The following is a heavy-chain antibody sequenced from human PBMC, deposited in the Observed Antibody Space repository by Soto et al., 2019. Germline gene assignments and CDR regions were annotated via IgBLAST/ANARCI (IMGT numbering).Heavy chain of an antibody. CDR1: GLPFRTYA. CDR3: ARGGYPIVVVSSAIRGLSEVGLYA. V-gene: IGHV3-30-3*01. J-gene: IGHJ5*02. Sequence: GVSLSLSCAASGLPFRTYAMHWVRQAPGQGLDWVAVISYDGSNKYYADSVKGRFTISRDNSKNTLYLQMNSLRAEDTTVYNSARGGYPIVVVSSAIRGLSEVGLYAWGQ. D-gene: IGHD2-2*01. CDR2: ISYDGSNK.